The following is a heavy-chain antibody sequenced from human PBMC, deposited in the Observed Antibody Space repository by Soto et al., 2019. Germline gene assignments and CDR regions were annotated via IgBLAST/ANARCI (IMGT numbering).Heavy chain of an antibody. V-gene: IGHV3-23*01. CDR1: GFTFSSYA. D-gene: IGHD2-2*01. Sequence: PGVCLRLSCAASGFTFSSYAMSWVRQAPGKGLAWVSAISGSGGSTYYADSVKGRLTISRDNSKSRLYLKINSLRAEDTAVYYCANYGYCSSTSCSQGLDPWGQGTLVTVSS. CDR2: ISGSGGST. CDR3: ANYGYCSSTSCSQGLDP. J-gene: IGHJ5*02.